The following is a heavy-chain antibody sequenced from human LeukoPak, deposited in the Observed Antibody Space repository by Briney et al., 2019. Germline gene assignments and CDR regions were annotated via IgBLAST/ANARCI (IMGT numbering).Heavy chain of an antibody. V-gene: IGHV1-69*04. CDR1: GGTFSSYT. J-gene: IGHJ5*02. D-gene: IGHD6-13*01. CDR3: AREGGSIYIAAAGYNWFDP. Sequence: SVKVSCKASGGTFSSYTISWVRQAPGQGLEWMGRIIPILGIANYAQKFQGRVTITADKSTSTAYMELSSLRSEDAAVYYCAREGGSIYIAAAGYNWFDPWGQGTLVTVSS. CDR2: IIPILGIA.